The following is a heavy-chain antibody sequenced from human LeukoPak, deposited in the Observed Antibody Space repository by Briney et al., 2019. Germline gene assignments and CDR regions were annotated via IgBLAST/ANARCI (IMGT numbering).Heavy chain of an antibody. CDR3: ARELRGFYFDY. J-gene: IGHJ4*02. CDR1: GGSISSGGYS. CDR2: IYHSGRP. V-gene: IGHV4-30-2*01. Sequence: SETLPLTCAVSGGSISSGGYSWSWIRQPPGKGLEWIGYIYHSGRPYYNPSLKSRVTISVDRSKTQFSLKLSSVPAADTAVYYCARELRGFYFDYWGQGTLVTVSS.